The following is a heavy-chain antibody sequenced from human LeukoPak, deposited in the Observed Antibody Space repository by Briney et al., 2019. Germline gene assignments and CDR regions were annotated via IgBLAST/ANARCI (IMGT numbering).Heavy chain of an antibody. V-gene: IGHV1-8*02. CDR1: GYTFTSYG. J-gene: IGHJ5*02. CDR3: ARALRAARLRFDP. CDR2: MNPNSGNT. Sequence: ASVKVSCKASGYTFTSYGISWVRQAPGQGLEWMGWMNPNSGNTGYAQKFQGRVTMTRNTSISTAYMELSSLRSEDTAVYYCARALRAARLRFDPWGQGTLVTVSS. D-gene: IGHD6-6*01.